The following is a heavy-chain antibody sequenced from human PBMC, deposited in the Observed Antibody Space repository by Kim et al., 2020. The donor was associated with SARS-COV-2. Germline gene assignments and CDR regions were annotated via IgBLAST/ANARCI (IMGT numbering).Heavy chain of an antibody. J-gene: IGHJ2*01. V-gene: IGHV3-7*03. CDR1: GFTFSSYW. CDR3: ARVVRRRFGELLNNWYFDL. Sequence: GGSLRLSCAASGFTFSSYWMSWVRQAPGKGLEWVANIKQDGSEKYYVDSVKGRFTISRDNAKNSLYLQMNSLRAEDTAVYYCARVVRRRFGELLNNWYFDLWGRGTLGPGSS. CDR2: IKQDGSEK. D-gene: IGHD3-10*01.